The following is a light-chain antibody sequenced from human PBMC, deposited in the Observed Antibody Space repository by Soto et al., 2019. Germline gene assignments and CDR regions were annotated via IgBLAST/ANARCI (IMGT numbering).Light chain of an antibody. CDR2: EGN. CDR1: SSDVGSHNL. Sequence: QSALTQPASVSGSPGQSITISCTGTSSDVGSHNLVSWYQQHPGKAPKLMIYEGNKRPTGVSSRFSGSKSGNTASLTISGLQAEDEADYYCCSYAGSNTFVVFGGGTKLTVL. J-gene: IGLJ2*01. CDR3: CSYAGSNTFVV. V-gene: IGLV2-23*03.